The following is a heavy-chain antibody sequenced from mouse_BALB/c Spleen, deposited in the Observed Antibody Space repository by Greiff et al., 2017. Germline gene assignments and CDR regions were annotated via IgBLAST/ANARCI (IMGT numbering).Heavy chain of an antibody. CDR3: ARQDYDYDGDAMDY. Sequence: DVMLVESGGGLVKPGGSLKLSCAASGFTFSSYAMSWVRQTPEKRLEWVATISSGGSYTYYPDSVKGRFTISRDNAKNTLYLQMSSLRSEDTAMYYCARQDYDYDGDAMDYWGQGTSVTVSS. J-gene: IGHJ4*01. V-gene: IGHV5-9-3*01. CDR1: GFTFSSYA. CDR2: ISSGGSYT. D-gene: IGHD2-4*01.